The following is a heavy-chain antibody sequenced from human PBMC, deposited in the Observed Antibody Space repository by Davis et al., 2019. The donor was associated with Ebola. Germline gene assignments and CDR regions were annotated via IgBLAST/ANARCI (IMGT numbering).Heavy chain of an antibody. CDR2: INPSGGST. CDR1: GYTFTNYF. V-gene: IGHV1-46*01. Sequence: AASVKVSCKASGYTFTNYFMHWVRQAPGQGLEWMGIINPSGGSTTYAQKFQGRVTMTSDTSPSTVYMELSSLRSEDTAVYYCARPDYAIHDGMDVWGTGTTVTVFS. D-gene: IGHD3-16*01. CDR3: ARPDYAIHDGMDV. J-gene: IGHJ6*04.